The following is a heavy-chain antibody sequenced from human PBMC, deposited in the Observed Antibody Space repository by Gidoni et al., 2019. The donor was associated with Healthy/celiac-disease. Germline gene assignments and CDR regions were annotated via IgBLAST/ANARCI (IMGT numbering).Heavy chain of an antibody. J-gene: IGHJ6*03. Sequence: EVQLLESGGGLVQPGGSLRLSGAASGFTFSCYARSWVRQAPGKGLEWVSAISGSGGSTYYADSVKGRFTISRDNSKNTLYLQMNSLRAEDTAVYYCARLTGTTAYYYYMDVWGKGTTVTVSS. CDR2: ISGSGGST. D-gene: IGHD1-7*01. CDR3: ARLTGTTAYYYYMDV. V-gene: IGHV3-23*01. CDR1: GFTFSCYA.